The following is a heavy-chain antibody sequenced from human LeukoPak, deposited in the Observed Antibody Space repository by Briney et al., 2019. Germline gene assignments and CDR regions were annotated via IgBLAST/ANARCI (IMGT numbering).Heavy chain of an antibody. CDR2: ISYDGSNK. CDR1: GFTFSDYY. V-gene: IGHV3-30*03. D-gene: IGHD4-17*01. Sequence: LTGGSLRLSCAASGFTFSDYYMSWIRQAPGKGLEWVAVISYDGSNKYYADSVKGRFTISRDNAKNSLYLQMNSLRADDTAVYYCARDHGDYTRVFDYWGQGTLVIVSS. CDR3: ARDHGDYTRVFDY. J-gene: IGHJ4*02.